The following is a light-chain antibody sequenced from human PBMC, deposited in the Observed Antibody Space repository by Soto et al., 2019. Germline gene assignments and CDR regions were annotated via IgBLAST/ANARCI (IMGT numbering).Light chain of an antibody. J-gene: IGKJ4*01. CDR3: QQRGNWPST. CDR2: DAS. V-gene: IGKV3-11*01. Sequence: EIVLTQSPATLSLSPGERATLSCRASQSVSGYLAWYQQKPGQAPRLLMSDASNRATGIPARFSGSGSGTDFTLPISSLEPEDFAVYYFQQRGNWPSTFGGGTKVEIK. CDR1: QSVSGY.